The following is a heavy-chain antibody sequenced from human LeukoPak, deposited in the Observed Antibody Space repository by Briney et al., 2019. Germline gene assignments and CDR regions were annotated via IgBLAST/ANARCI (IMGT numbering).Heavy chain of an antibody. CDR2: IKQDGSEK. D-gene: IGHD6-19*01. CDR3: ARAYKDRSLAGKKEFFQH. CDR1: GLTFSSHW. Sequence: GGSLRLSCEGSGLTFSSHWMTWVRQAPGKGLEWVANIKQDGSEKYYVDSVKGRFTISRDNANNFLYLQMNSLRAEDTALYYCARAYKDRSLAGKKEFFQHWGQGTLVTVSS. J-gene: IGHJ1*01. V-gene: IGHV3-7*03.